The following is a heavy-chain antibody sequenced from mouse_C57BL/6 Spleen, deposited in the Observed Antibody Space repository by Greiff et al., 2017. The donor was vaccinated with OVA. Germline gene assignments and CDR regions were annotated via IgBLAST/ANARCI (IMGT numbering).Heavy chain of an antibody. Sequence: VQLQQPGAELVKPGASVKVSCKASGYTFTSYWMHWVKPRPCQGLAWIGRIHPSDSDTNYNQKFKGQATLTVDKSSSTAYMQLSSLTSEDSAVYYCAIPFYDDGRGYYAMDYWGQGTSVTVSS. CDR3: AIPFYDDGRGYYAMDY. CDR2: IHPSDSDT. D-gene: IGHD2-3*01. CDR1: GYTFTSYW. J-gene: IGHJ4*01. V-gene: IGHV1-74*01.